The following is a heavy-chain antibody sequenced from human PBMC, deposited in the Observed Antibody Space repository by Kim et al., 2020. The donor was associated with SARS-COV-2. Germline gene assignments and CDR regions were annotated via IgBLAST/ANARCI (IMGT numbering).Heavy chain of an antibody. CDR3: ARSAWGSSSFFDY. V-gene: IGHV4-34*13. Sequence: PYLKSRFTISVATSKNQFSPKLSSVTAADTAVYYCARSAWGSSSFFDYWGQGTLVTVSS. D-gene: IGHD6-6*01. J-gene: IGHJ4*02.